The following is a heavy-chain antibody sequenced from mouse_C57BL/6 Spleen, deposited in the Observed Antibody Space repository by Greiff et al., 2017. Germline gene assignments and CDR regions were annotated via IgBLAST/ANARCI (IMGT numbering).Heavy chain of an antibody. CDR2: INPSNGGT. J-gene: IGHJ3*01. CDR1: GYTFTSYW. Sequence: QVHVKQPGTELVKPGASVKLSCKASGYTFTSYWMHWVKQRPGQGLEWIGNINPSNGGTNYNEKFKSKATLTVDKSSSTAYMQLSSLTSEDSAVYYCARELITTVVGPAYWGQGTLVTVSA. V-gene: IGHV1-53*01. CDR3: ARELITTVVGPAY. D-gene: IGHD1-1*01.